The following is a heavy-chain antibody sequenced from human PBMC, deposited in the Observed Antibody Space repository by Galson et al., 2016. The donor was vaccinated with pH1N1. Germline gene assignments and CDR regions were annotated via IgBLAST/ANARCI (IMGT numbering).Heavy chain of an antibody. D-gene: IGHD3-9*01. CDR3: AKDIDWGAFQS. J-gene: IGHJ4*02. CDR1: GFNFGRFA. V-gene: IGHV1-3*01. Sequence: SVKVSCKASGFNFGRFAIHCVRQAPGQGLEWMGWINAANTNTRYSQKLQGRGTNTRDTSASTAYLEVNSLGAEDTPLYYCAKDIDWGAFQSRGQGTRVTVS. CDR2: INAANTNT.